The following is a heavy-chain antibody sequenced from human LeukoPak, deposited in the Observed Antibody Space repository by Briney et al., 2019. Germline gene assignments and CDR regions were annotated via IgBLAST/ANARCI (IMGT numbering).Heavy chain of an antibody. D-gene: IGHD2-15*01. V-gene: IGHV3-21*01. Sequence: PGGSLRLSCAASGFTFSDYTMNWVRQAPGKGLEWVSSITRSSFNIYYADSVRGRFTISRDKAKSSLYLQMNSLRAEDTAVYYCARISCSGGTCYYYFDYWGQGTLVTVSS. CDR3: ARISCSGGTCYYYFDY. J-gene: IGHJ4*02. CDR1: GFTFSDYT. CDR2: ITRSSFNI.